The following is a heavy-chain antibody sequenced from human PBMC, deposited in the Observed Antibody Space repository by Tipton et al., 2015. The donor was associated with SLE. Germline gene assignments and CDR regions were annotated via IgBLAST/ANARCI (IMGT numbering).Heavy chain of an antibody. CDR3: ARHSTREFSDAFDI. V-gene: IGHV4-39*07. J-gene: IGHJ3*02. CDR2: MYYSGST. CDR1: GGSIGSSSYY. Sequence: LRLSCTVSGGSIGSSSYYWGWIRQPPGKGLEWIGTMYYSGSTYYNPSLKSRVTISVDTSKNQFSLKLSSVTAADTAVFYCARHSTREFSDAFDIWGQGTMVTVSS. D-gene: IGHD3-10*01.